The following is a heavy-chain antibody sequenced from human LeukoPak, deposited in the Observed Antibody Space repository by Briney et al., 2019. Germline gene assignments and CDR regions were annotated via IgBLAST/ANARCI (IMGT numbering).Heavy chain of an antibody. CDR1: GFMFKNYG. J-gene: IGHJ4*02. Sequence: GGSLRLSCAASGFMFKNYGMSWVRQAPGEWLECVSAVDGGGGSTYYADSVKGRFTVSRDNSKNTLFLQMNSLRADDTAVYYCAKKAFSTGWTYFDYWGQGLLVTVSS. V-gene: IGHV3-23*01. D-gene: IGHD6-19*01. CDR3: AKKAFSTGWTYFDY. CDR2: VDGGGGST.